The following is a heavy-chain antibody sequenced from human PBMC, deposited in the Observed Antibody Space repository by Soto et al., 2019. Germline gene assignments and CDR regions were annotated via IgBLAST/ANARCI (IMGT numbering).Heavy chain of an antibody. CDR1: GYTFTSYG. Sequence: ASVKVSCKASGYTFTSYGISWVRQAPGQGLEWMGWISACNGNTKYAQKFQGRVTITTDTSTSTAYMELSSLRSEDTAVYYCARAISDYGDYYPPGYWFDPWGQGTLVTVSS. CDR3: ARAISDYGDYYPPGYWFDP. V-gene: IGHV1-18*01. D-gene: IGHD4-17*01. J-gene: IGHJ5*02. CDR2: ISACNGNT.